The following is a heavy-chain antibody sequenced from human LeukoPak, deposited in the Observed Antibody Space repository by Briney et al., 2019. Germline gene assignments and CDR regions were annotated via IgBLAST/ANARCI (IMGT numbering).Heavy chain of an antibody. CDR3: AKSEFRLPGNYFDY. V-gene: IGHV3-30*18. J-gene: IGHJ4*02. CDR2: ISYDGSNK. D-gene: IGHD3-10*01. CDR1: GFTFSSYG. Sequence: PGRSLRLPCAASGFTFSSYGMHWVRQAPGKGLEWVAVISYDGSNKYYADSVKGRFTISRDNSKNTLYLQMNSLRAEDTAVYYCAKSEFRLPGNYFDYWGQGTLVTVSS.